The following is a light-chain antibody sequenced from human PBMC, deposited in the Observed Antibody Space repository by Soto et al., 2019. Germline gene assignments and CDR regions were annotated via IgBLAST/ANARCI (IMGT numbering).Light chain of an antibody. Sequence: QSVLTQPASVSGSPGQSITISCTGTSSDVGGYNYVSWYQQHPGKAPKLMIFEVSNRPSGVSNRLSGSKSGNTASLTISGLQAEDEADYYCSSYTSSSFYVFGTGTKVTVL. V-gene: IGLV2-14*01. CDR3: SSYTSSSFYV. CDR2: EVS. J-gene: IGLJ1*01. CDR1: SSDVGGYNY.